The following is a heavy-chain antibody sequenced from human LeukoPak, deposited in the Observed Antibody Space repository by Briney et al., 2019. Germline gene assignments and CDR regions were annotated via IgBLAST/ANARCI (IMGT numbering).Heavy chain of an antibody. D-gene: IGHD5-12*01. CDR2: IYHSGST. J-gene: IGHJ6*04. Sequence: PSETLSLTCTVSGGSISSGGYYWSWIRQHPGKGLEWIGEIYHSGSTNYNPSLKSRVTISVDKSKNQFSLKLSSVTAADTAVYYCARGGGGYDYYYYYGMDVWGKGTTVTVSS. CDR3: ARGGGGYDYYYYYGMDV. CDR1: GGSISSGGYY. V-gene: IGHV4-39*07.